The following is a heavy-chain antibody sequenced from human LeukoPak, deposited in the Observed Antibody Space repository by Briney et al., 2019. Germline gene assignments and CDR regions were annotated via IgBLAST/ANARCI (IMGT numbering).Heavy chain of an antibody. D-gene: IGHD6-6*01. CDR2: IYHSGST. Sequence: SETLSLTCTVSGGSISSGGYSWSWIRQPPGKGLEWIGYIYHSGSTYYNPSLKSRVTISVDRSKNQFSLKLSSVTAADTAVYYCARKTKQLAFDYWGQGTLVTVSS. V-gene: IGHV4-30-2*01. CDR3: ARKTKQLAFDY. CDR1: GGSISSGGYS. J-gene: IGHJ4*02.